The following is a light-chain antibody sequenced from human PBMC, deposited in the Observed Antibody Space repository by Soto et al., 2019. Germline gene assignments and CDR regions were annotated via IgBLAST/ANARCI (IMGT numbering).Light chain of an antibody. CDR1: QSIGRS. CDR3: HQYDDWPLT. J-gene: IGKJ4*01. Sequence: EIVRTQSPATLSVSPGERVTLSCRASQSIGRSLAWYQQQPGQAPRLLIYGASTRATGTPVRFSGIGSGTEFTLTINSLQSEDFVVYYCHQYDDWPLTFGGGTKVEIK. CDR2: GAS. V-gene: IGKV3D-15*01.